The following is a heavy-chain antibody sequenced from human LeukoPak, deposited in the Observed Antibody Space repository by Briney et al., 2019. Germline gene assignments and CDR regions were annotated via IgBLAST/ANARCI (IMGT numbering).Heavy chain of an antibody. J-gene: IGHJ4*02. CDR1: GFTFSSYA. Sequence: PGGSLRLSCAASGFTFSSYAMSWVRQAPGKGLEWVSAISGSGGSTCYADSVKGRFTISRDNSKNTLYLQMNSLRAEDTAVYYCAKIYYGGYAFDYWGQGTLVTVSS. CDR3: AKIYYGGYAFDY. CDR2: ISGSGGST. D-gene: IGHD5-12*01. V-gene: IGHV3-23*01.